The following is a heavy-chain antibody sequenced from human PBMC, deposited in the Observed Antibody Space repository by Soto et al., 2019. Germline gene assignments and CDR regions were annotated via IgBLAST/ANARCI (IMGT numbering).Heavy chain of an antibody. V-gene: IGHV4-39*01. J-gene: IGHJ4*02. D-gene: IGHD1-7*01. CDR1: GGSISSSSYY. Sequence: SETLSLTCTVSGGSISSSSYYWGWIRQPPGKGLEWIGSIYYSGSTYYNPSLKSRVTISVDTSKNQFSLKLSSVTAADTAVYYCARGTERYNWNYGTTFDYWGQGTLVTVSS. CDR3: ARGTERYNWNYGTTFDY. CDR2: IYYSGST.